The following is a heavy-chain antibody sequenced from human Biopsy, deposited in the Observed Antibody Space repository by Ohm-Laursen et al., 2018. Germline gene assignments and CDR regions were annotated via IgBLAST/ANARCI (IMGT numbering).Heavy chain of an antibody. CDR2: ITSRSGYK. D-gene: IGHD3-10*01. CDR1: GFTFDDYA. CDR3: ASLGLVWFGELLSVPFGMDV. V-gene: IGHV3-21*01. Sequence: GSLRLSCAASGFTFDDYALHWVRQVPGRGLEWVSSITSRSGYKYYADSVKGRFTISRDNAKNSLYLQMNSLRAEDTAVYFCASLGLVWFGELLSVPFGMDVWGQGTTVTVSS. J-gene: IGHJ6*02.